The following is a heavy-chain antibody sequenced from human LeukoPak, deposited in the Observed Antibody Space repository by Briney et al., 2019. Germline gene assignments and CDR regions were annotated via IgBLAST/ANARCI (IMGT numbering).Heavy chain of an antibody. D-gene: IGHD6-6*01. V-gene: IGHV4-34*01. CDR1: GGSFSGYY. Sequence: SETLSLTCAVYGGSFSGYYWSWLRQTPGKGLEWIGEINHSGDTNYKPSLKSRLTISVDTSKNEFSLKLRSVTAADSGVYFCARGDRSIAARPLGYWGQGTLVTVSS. J-gene: IGHJ4*02. CDR3: ARGDRSIAARPLGY. CDR2: INHSGDT.